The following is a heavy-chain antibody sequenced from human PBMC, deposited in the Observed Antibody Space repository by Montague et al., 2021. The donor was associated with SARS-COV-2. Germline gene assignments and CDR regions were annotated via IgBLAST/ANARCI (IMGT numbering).Heavy chain of an antibody. CDR1: GFSLSTSGMR. Sequence: PALVKPTQTLTLTCTFSGFSLSTSGMRVSWIRQPPGKALEWLTLTDWDDDKYYSTSLKTRLTISKDTSKNQVVLTMTNMDPVDTATYYCARSYGTTVVTRAFDYWGQGTLVTVSS. D-gene: IGHD4-23*01. V-gene: IGHV2-70*01. CDR2: TDWDDDK. J-gene: IGHJ4*02. CDR3: ARSYGTTVVTRAFDY.